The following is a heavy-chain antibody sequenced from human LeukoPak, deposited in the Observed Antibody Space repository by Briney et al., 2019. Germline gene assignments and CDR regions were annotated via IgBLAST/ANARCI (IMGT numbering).Heavy chain of an antibody. V-gene: IGHV1-46*01. CDR3: ARATQSSGWYWSTITTFDY. CDR1: GYTFTIYY. J-gene: IGHJ4*02. CDR2: INPSGGST. D-gene: IGHD6-19*01. Sequence: GASVKVSFKASGYTFTIYYMHWVRQAPGQGLEWMGVINPSGGSTSYAQKFQGRVTMTRDTSTSTVYMELSSLRSEDTAVYYCARATQSSGWYWSTITTFDYWGQGTLVTVSS.